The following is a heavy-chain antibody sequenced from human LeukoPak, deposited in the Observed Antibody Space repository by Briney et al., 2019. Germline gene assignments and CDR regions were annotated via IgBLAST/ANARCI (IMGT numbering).Heavy chain of an antibody. V-gene: IGHV3-7*03. D-gene: IGHD3-10*01. Sequence: GGSLRLSCAASGFTFSSYWMSWVRQAPGKGLEWVANVKQDGSEKYYVDSVKGRFTISRDNAKNSLYLQMNSLRAEDTAVYFCANLRGSGSSYFDSWGQGTLVTVSS. CDR2: VKQDGSEK. CDR3: ANLRGSGSSYFDS. J-gene: IGHJ4*02. CDR1: GFTFSSYW.